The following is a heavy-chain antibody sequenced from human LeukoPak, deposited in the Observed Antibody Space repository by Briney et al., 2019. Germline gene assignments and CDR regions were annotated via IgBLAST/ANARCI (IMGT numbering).Heavy chain of an antibody. CDR1: GFTFSNYG. CDR2: ISHDGSNK. Sequence: GRSLRLSCAASGFTFSNYGIHWVRQAPGKGLEWVAVISHDGSNKYYGDSVKGRFTISRDNSKNTLYVQMNSLRAEDTAVYYCAKDWGFQYASGSYCEYWGQGTLVTVSS. J-gene: IGHJ4*02. D-gene: IGHD3-10*01. CDR3: AKDWGFQYASGSYCEY. V-gene: IGHV3-30*18.